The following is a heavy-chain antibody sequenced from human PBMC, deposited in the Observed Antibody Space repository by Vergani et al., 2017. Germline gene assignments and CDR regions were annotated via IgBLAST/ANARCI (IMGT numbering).Heavy chain of an antibody. CDR3: ARTTSAFDI. V-gene: IGHV3-30*02. D-gene: IGHD4-17*01. J-gene: IGHJ3*02. Sequence: QVQLVESGGGVVQPGGSLRLSCAASGFTFSSYGMHWVRQAPGKGLEWVAFIRYDGSNKDYADSVKGRFTISRDNAKNSRYLQMNSLRAEDTALYYCARTTSAFDIWGQGTMVTVSS. CDR2: IRYDGSNK. CDR1: GFTFSSYG.